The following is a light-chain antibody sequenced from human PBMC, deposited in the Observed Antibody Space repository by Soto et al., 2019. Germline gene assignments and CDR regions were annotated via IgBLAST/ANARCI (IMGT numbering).Light chain of an antibody. Sequence: EKVMTQSPATRSLSAVERATLSCMASQSVRSSYLAGYQQTPDQAPRRLIHDASSRATCIPASSSGSGSRTDFTHTTSRLETEDSAVYYCQQRGSWPPPITFGQGTRLEIK. CDR3: QQRGSWPPPIT. J-gene: IGKJ5*01. CDR1: QSVRSSY. V-gene: IGKV3D-20*02. CDR2: DAS.